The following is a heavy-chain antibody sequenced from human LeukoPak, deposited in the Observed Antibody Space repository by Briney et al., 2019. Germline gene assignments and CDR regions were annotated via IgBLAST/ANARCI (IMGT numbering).Heavy chain of an antibody. CDR2: ISAYNGNT. Sequence: ASVKVSCKASGYTFTSYGISWVRQAPGQGLEWMGWISAYNGNTNYAQKLQGRVTMTTDTSTSTAYMELRSLRSDDTAVYYCARGEYCTNGVCPGDYWGQGTLVTVSS. V-gene: IGHV1-18*01. CDR3: ARGEYCTNGVCPGDY. D-gene: IGHD2-8*01. CDR1: GYTFTSYG. J-gene: IGHJ4*02.